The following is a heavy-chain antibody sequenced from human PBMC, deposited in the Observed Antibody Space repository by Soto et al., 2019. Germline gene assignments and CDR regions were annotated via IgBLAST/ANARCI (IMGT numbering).Heavy chain of an antibody. CDR1: GYTLTELS. J-gene: IGHJ4*02. CDR2: FDPEDGET. Sequence: ASVKVSCKVSGYTLTELSMHWVRQAPGKGLEWMGGFDPEDGETIYAQKFQGRVTMTEDTSTDTAYMELSSLRSEDTAVYYCAGVHYDSSGYRFDYWGQGTLVNVSS. D-gene: IGHD3-22*01. V-gene: IGHV1-24*01. CDR3: AGVHYDSSGYRFDY.